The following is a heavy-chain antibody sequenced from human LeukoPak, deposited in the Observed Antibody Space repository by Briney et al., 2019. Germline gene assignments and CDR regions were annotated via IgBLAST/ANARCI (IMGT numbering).Heavy chain of an antibody. CDR2: ISAYNGNT. CDR1: GYTFTSYG. V-gene: IGHV1-18*01. CDR3: ARDSPVTGPQTFDF. J-gene: IGHJ4*02. Sequence: ASVKVSCKASGYTFTSYGISWVRQAPGQGLEWMGWISAYNGNTNYAQKLQGRVTMTTDTSTTTSYMELSSLRSEDTAVYYCARDSPVTGPQTFDFWGQGTLVTVSS. D-gene: IGHD6-19*01.